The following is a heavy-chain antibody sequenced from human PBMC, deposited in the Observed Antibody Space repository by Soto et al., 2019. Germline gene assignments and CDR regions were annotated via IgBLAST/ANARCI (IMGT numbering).Heavy chain of an antibody. J-gene: IGHJ4*02. CDR3: ARVYRLSSGYLAGVYFDY. D-gene: IGHD3-22*01. V-gene: IGHV4-31*03. CDR1: GGSISSGGYY. CDR2: IYYSGST. Sequence: SETLSLTCTVSGGSISSGGYYWSWIRQHPGKGLEWIGYIYYSGSTYYNPSLKSRVTISVDTSKNQFSLKLSSVTAADTAVYYCARVYRLSSGYLAGVYFDYWGQGTLVTVSS.